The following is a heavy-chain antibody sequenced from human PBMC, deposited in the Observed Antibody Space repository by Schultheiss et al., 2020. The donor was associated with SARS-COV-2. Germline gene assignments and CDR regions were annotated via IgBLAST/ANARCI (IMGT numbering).Heavy chain of an antibody. V-gene: IGHV3-13*04. Sequence: GGSLRLSCAASGFTFSSYDMHWVRQATGKGLEWVSAIGTAGDTYYQGSVKGRFTISRENAKNSLYLQMNSLRAGDTAVYYCARASRDYYYYYYMDVWGKGTTVTVSS. J-gene: IGHJ6*03. CDR3: ARASRDYYYYYYMDV. CDR1: GFTFSSYD. CDR2: IGTAGDT.